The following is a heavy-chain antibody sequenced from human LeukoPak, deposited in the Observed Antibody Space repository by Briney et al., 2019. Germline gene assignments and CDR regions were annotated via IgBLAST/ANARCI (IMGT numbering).Heavy chain of an antibody. CDR3: ARDSASDFWSGYYKGGYYYYGMDV. D-gene: IGHD3-3*01. Sequence: GGSLRLYCAASGFTFSSYEMNWVRQAPGKGLEWVSYISSSGSTIYYADSVKGRFTISRDNAKNSLYLQMNSLRAEDTAVYYFARDSASDFWSGYYKGGYYYYGMDVWGQGTTVTVSS. CDR1: GFTFSSYE. V-gene: IGHV3-48*03. J-gene: IGHJ6*02. CDR2: ISSSGSTI.